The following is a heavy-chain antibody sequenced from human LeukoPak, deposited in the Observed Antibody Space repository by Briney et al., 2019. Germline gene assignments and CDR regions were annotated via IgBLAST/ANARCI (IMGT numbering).Heavy chain of an antibody. CDR1: GGSISSSY. J-gene: IGHJ4*02. CDR3: ASGSRGYGSPWDY. D-gene: IGHD2-15*01. V-gene: IGHV4-59*01. CDR2: SHYTGNT. Sequence: SETLSLTCIVSGGSISSSYWSWIRQSPGKGLEWIGYSHYTGNTNYNPSLKSRVTISVDTSKNQFSLRLSSVTAADSAVFYCASGSRGYGSPWDYWGQGILVTVSS.